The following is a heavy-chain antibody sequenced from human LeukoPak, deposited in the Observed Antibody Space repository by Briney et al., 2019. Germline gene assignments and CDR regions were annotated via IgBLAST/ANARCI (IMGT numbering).Heavy chain of an antibody. D-gene: IGHD3-3*01. Sequence: ASVKVSCKASGYTFTGYYMHWVRQAPGQGLEWMGWNNPNSGGTNYAQKFQGRVTMTRDTSISTAYMELSRLRSDDTAVYYCALPYYDFWSATESPDYWGQGTLVTVSS. V-gene: IGHV1-2*02. CDR1: GYTFTGYY. J-gene: IGHJ4*02. CDR3: ALPYYDFWSATESPDY. CDR2: NNPNSGGT.